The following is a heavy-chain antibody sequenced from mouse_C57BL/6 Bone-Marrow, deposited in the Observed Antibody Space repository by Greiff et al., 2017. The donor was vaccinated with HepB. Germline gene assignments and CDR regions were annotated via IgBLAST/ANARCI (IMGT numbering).Heavy chain of an antibody. CDR3: VKAVSSGSSYTWFAY. V-gene: IGHV7-4*01. J-gene: IGHJ3*01. CDR2: IRNKANGYTT. D-gene: IGHD1-1*01. Sequence: EVQGVESGGGLVQPVASLRLSCAASGFTFNDYQMSWVRQAPGKAPEWLALIRNKANGYTTEYTASVKGRFTISRDNSQNILYLQMNTLRAEDSATYYCVKAVSSGSSYTWFAYWGQGTLVTVSA. CDR1: GFTFNDYQ.